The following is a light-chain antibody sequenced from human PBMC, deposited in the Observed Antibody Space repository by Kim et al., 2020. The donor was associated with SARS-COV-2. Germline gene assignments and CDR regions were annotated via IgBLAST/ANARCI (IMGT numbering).Light chain of an antibody. CDR1: SSNIGAGYD. Sequence: GQSVTISCTGSSSNIGAGYDVHWYQQLPGTAHKLLISDNNNRPSGVPDRFSGSKSGTSASLAITGLQAEDEADYYCQSYDSSLSVVFGGGTQLTVL. CDR2: DNN. V-gene: IGLV1-40*01. CDR3: QSYDSSLSVV. J-gene: IGLJ2*01.